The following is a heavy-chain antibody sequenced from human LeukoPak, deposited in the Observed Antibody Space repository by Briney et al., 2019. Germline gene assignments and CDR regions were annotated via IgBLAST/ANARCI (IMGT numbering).Heavy chain of an antibody. CDR1: GYTFTGYY. CDR2: INPNSGGT. Sequence: APVKVSCKASGYTFTGYYMHWVRQAPGQGLEWMGWINPNSGGTNYAQKFQGRVTMTRDTSISTAYMELSRLRSDDTAVYYCARDSRLLWFGESTPYGMDVWGQGTTVTVSS. V-gene: IGHV1-2*02. CDR3: ARDSRLLWFGESTPYGMDV. D-gene: IGHD3-10*01. J-gene: IGHJ6*02.